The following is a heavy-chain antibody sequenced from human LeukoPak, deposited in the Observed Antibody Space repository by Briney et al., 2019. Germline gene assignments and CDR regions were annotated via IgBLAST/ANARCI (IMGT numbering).Heavy chain of an antibody. CDR1: GYTFTSYD. D-gene: IGHD1-26*01. CDR3: AKDVSGAGWGAKNY. J-gene: IGHJ4*02. V-gene: IGHV1-8*02. Sequence: ASVKVSCKASGYTFTSYDMNWVRQATGQGLEWMGWMNPNSGNTGYAQKFQGRVTMTEDTSTDTGYMELSSLRSEETAVYYCAKDVSGAGWGAKNYWGQGTLVTVSS. CDR2: MNPNSGNT.